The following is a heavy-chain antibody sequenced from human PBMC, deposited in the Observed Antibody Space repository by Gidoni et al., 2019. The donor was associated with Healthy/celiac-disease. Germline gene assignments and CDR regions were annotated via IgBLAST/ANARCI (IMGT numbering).Heavy chain of an antibody. Sequence: AASGFTFSSYAMHWVRQAPGKGLEWVAVISYDGSNKYYADSVKGRFTISRDNSKNTLYLQMNSLRAEDTAVYYCARGLAGITIFGVVIGDEYFQHWGQGTLVTVSS. CDR1: GFTFSSYA. CDR2: ISYDGSNK. CDR3: ARGLAGITIFGVVIGDEYFQH. J-gene: IGHJ1*01. V-gene: IGHV3-30-3*01. D-gene: IGHD3-3*01.